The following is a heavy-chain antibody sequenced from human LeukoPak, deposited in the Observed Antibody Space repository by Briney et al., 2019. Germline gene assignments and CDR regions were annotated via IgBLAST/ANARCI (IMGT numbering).Heavy chain of an antibody. Sequence: SVKVSCKASGGTFSSYAISWVRQAPGQGLEWMGGIIPIFGTANYAQKFQGRVTITADESTSTAYMELSSLRAEDTAVYYCAKDRYYDSSGYYYVRAFDIWGQGTMVTVSS. CDR3: AKDRYYDSSGYYYVRAFDI. CDR1: GGTFSSYA. J-gene: IGHJ3*02. D-gene: IGHD3-22*01. V-gene: IGHV1-69*13. CDR2: IIPIFGTA.